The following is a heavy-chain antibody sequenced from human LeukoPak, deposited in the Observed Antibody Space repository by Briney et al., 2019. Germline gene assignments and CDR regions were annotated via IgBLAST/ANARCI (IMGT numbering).Heavy chain of an antibody. Sequence: GGSLRLSCAASGFTVSGNYMTWVRQAPGKGLEWVSVIYSDGSTFYADSLKGRFTISRDTSKNTLYFQMNNLRADDTAVYYCARDPQVSYWGQGALVTVSS. CDR1: GFTVSGNY. CDR2: IYSDGST. CDR3: ARDPQVSY. J-gene: IGHJ4*02. V-gene: IGHV3-53*01.